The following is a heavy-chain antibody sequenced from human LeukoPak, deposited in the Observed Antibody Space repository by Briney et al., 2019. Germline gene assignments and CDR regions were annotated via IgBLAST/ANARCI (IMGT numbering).Heavy chain of an antibody. CDR1: GFTFSSYA. D-gene: IGHD1-26*01. CDR3: AKKSVGIYFN. J-gene: IGHJ4*02. Sequence: PGGSLRLSCAASGFTFSSYAMSWVRQAPGKGLEWVSTISGSGSSTYYADSVEGRFTISRDNSKNTLYLQMNSLRAGDTAVFYCAKKSVGIYFNWGQGTLVSVPS. V-gene: IGHV3-23*01. CDR2: ISGSGSST.